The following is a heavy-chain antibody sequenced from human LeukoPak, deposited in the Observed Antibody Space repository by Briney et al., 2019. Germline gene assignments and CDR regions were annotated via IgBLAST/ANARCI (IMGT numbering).Heavy chain of an antibody. CDR2: ISSRADGGTT. D-gene: IGHD3-22*01. Sequence: GGSLRLSCAASGFTFSNTWMNWVPQAPGKGLEWVGRISSRADGGTTDYAAPVKGRFSVSRDDTKNTLDLQMNSLQIEDTAVYYCTTHTRRDSSGYFFDYWGQGTPVTVSS. CDR3: TTHTRRDSSGYFFDY. J-gene: IGHJ4*02. CDR1: GFTFSNTW. V-gene: IGHV3-15*01.